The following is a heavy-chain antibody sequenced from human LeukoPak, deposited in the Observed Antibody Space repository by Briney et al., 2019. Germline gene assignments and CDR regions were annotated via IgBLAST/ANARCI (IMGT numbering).Heavy chain of an antibody. Sequence: GGSLRLSCAASGFTFSSYWMSWVRQAPGKGLEWVANIKQDGSEKYYVDSVKGRFTISRDNAKNSLYLQMNSLRAEDTAVYYCARDRYSLVVVPAAPGVDDAFDIWGQGTMVTVSS. V-gene: IGHV3-7*01. J-gene: IGHJ3*02. D-gene: IGHD2-2*01. CDR3: ARDRYSLVVVPAAPGVDDAFDI. CDR2: IKQDGSEK. CDR1: GFTFSSYW.